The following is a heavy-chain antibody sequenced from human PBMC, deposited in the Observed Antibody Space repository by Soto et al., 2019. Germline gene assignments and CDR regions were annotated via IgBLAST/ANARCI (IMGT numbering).Heavy chain of an antibody. CDR1: GFTFSSYD. Sequence: GGSLRLSCAASGFTFSSYDMHWVRQAPGKGLEWVSAIGTAGDTYYPGSVKGRFTISRENAKNPLYLQMNSLRAGDTAVYYCARMAGVGATNYYYYYGMDVWGQGTTVTVSS. CDR3: ARMAGVGATNYYYYYGMDV. CDR2: IGTAGDT. V-gene: IGHV3-13*04. J-gene: IGHJ6*02. D-gene: IGHD1-26*01.